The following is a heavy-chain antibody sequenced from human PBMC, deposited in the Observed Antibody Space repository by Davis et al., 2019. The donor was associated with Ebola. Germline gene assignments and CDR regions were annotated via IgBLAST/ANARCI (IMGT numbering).Heavy chain of an antibody. J-gene: IGHJ4*02. CDR1: GFPFSSYG. CDR2: IYFDGGNK. D-gene: IGHD1-26*01. Sequence: GGSLRLSCAASGFPFSSYGMHWVRQAPGKGLEWVAVIYFDGGNKIYADSVKGRFTVSRDNSENTVYLQMNSLRPDDTAVYYCAREMRALNDYWGQGTLVTVSS. V-gene: IGHV3-30*19. CDR3: AREMRALNDY.